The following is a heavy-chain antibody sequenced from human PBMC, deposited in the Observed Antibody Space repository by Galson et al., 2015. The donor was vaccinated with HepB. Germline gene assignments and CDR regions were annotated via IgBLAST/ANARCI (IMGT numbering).Heavy chain of an antibody. D-gene: IGHD4-23*01. Sequence: SLRLSCAASGFNFSNFAMNWVRLAPGKGLEWVSRISYGGGMTHYADSVKGRDPISRDKSKNTLYLQMNSLRAEDTAVYYCAKVSYGGGRGYIDYWGQGTLVTVSS. CDR2: ISYGGGMT. V-gene: IGHV3-23*01. CDR3: AKVSYGGGRGYIDY. J-gene: IGHJ4*02. CDR1: GFNFSNFA.